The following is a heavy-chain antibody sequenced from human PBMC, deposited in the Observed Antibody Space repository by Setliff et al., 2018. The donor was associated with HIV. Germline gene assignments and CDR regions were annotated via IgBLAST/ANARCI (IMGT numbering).Heavy chain of an antibody. Sequence: GGSLRLSCVASGFSVSNYYMSWVRQAPGGGLEWASSIYSGGDTYHADSVKGRFTLSRDNSKNTLYLQMDSLRPDDTAVYYCARVLPYNSALEYWGLGALVTAPQ. CDR2: IYSGGDT. CDR3: ARVLPYNSALEY. D-gene: IGHD3-10*01. V-gene: IGHV3-66*02. CDR1: GFSVSNYY. J-gene: IGHJ4*02.